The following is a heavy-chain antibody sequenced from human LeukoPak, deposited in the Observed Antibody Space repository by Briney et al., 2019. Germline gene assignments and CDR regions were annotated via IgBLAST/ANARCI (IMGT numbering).Heavy chain of an antibody. J-gene: IGHJ2*01. CDR3: ARGFLRGYSRGYFDL. CDR1: GGSFSGYY. D-gene: IGHD5-18*01. CDR2: INHSGST. V-gene: IGHV4-34*01. Sequence: TSETLSLTCAVYGGSFSGYYWNWIRQPPGKGLEWIGEINHSGSTNYNPSLKSRVTLSVDTSKNQFSLRLSSVTAADTAVYYCARGFLRGYSRGYFDLWGRGTLVTVSS.